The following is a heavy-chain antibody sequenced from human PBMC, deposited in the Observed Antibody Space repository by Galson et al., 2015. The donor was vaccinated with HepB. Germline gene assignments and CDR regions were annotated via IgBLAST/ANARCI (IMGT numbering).Heavy chain of an antibody. CDR1: GGTFSRYT. J-gene: IGHJ4*02. CDR2: ITPIFGTA. CDR3: AREGSTAVTNPVDC. Sequence: SCKASGGTFSRYTISWVRQAPGQGLEWMGGITPIFGTANYAQKFQGRVTITADESTSTAYMELSSLRSEDTAVYYCAREGSTAVTNPVDCWGQGTLVTVSS. D-gene: IGHD6-6*01. V-gene: IGHV1-69*01.